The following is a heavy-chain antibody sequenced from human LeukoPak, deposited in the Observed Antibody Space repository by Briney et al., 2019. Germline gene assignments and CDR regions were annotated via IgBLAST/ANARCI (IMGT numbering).Heavy chain of an antibody. CDR1: GFTFDDYA. CDR2: ISWNGGSV. D-gene: IGHD1-26*01. V-gene: IGHV3-9*01. J-gene: IGHJ3*02. CDR3: ASNSWELRAFDI. Sequence: GGSLRLSCEASGFTFDDYAMHWVRQAPGKGLEWVSGISWNGGSVGYADSVKGRFTISRDNAKNTLYLQMNSLRAEDTAVYYCASNSWELRAFDIWGQGTMVTVSS.